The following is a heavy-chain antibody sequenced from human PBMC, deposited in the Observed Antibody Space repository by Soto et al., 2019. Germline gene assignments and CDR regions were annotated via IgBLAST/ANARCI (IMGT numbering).Heavy chain of an antibody. CDR3: ARESAWGYGPQFDP. CDR2: INAGNGNT. CDR1: GYTFTSYA. V-gene: IGHV1-3*01. Sequence: ASVKVSCKASGYTFTSYAMHWVRQAPGQRLEWMGWINAGNGNTKYSQKLQGRVTITRDTSASTAYMELSSLRSEDTAVYYCARESAWGYGPQFDPWGQGTLVTVSS. J-gene: IGHJ5*02. D-gene: IGHD3-16*01.